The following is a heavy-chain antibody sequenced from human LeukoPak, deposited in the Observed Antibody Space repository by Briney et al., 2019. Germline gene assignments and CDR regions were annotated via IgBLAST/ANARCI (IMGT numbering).Heavy chain of an antibody. CDR2: INHSGST. D-gene: IGHD3-10*01. Sequence: SETLSLTCAVYGGSFSGYYWSWIRQPPGKGLEWIGEINHSGSTNYNPSLKSRVTISVDTSKNQFSLKLSSVTAADTAVYYCARHAPFRIINYYGSGSYDYYFDYWGQGTLVTVSS. CDR1: GGSFSGYY. V-gene: IGHV4-34*01. J-gene: IGHJ4*02. CDR3: ARHAPFRIINYYGSGSYDYYFDY.